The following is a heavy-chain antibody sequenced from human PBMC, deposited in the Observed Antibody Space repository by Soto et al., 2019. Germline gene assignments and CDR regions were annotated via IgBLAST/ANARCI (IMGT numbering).Heavy chain of an antibody. Sequence: SLPMPLPSTVFGGNIINRNWWRRIKKKPGKGLEWIGEIYHSGSTNYNPSLKSRVTISVDKSKNQFSLKLSSVTAADTAVYYCARSPDSSGYYPRRYYYGMDVWGQGTTVTVSS. CDR2: IYHSGST. J-gene: IGHJ6*02. D-gene: IGHD3-22*01. CDR1: GGNIINRNW. CDR3: ARSPDSSGYYPRRYYYGMDV. V-gene: IGHV4-4*02.